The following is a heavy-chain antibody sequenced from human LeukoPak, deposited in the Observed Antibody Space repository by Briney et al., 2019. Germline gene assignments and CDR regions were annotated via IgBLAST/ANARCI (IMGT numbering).Heavy chain of an antibody. CDR1: GFTFSSYS. CDR2: ISSSSYI. D-gene: IGHD2-2*01. V-gene: IGHV3-21*01. Sequence: GGSLRLSCAASGFTFSSYSMNWVRQAPGKGLEWVSSISSSSYIYYADSVKGRFTISRDNAKNSLYLQMNSLRAEDTAVYYCARAVDIVVVPAAEPFDYWGQGTLVTVSS. J-gene: IGHJ4*02. CDR3: ARAVDIVVVPAAEPFDY.